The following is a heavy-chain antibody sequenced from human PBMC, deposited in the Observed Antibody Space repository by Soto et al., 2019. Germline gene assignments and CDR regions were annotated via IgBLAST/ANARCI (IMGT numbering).Heavy chain of an antibody. D-gene: IGHD4-17*01. CDR2: IYYSGST. CDR1: GCSISSYY. J-gene: IGHJ4*02. CDR3: ARVYGYYLDN. Sequence: SETLSLTCTVSGCSISSYYWSWIRQPPGKGLEWIGYIYYSGSTNYNPSLKSRVTISVDTSKNQFSLKLSSVTAADTAVYYCARVYGYYLDNWGQGTLVT. V-gene: IGHV4-59*01.